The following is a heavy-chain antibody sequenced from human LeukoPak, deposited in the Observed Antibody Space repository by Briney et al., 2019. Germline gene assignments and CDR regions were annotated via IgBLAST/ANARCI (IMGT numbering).Heavy chain of an antibody. CDR3: AKDPYFDWLLSNWLDP. J-gene: IGHJ5*02. V-gene: IGHV3-43*02. D-gene: IGHD3-9*01. Sequence: GGSLRLSCAASGFTFDDYAMHWVRQAPGKGLEWVSLISGDGGSTYYADSVKGRFTISRDNSKNSLYLQMNSLRTEDTALYYCAKDPYFDWLLSNWLDPWGQGTLVTVSS. CDR1: GFTFDDYA. CDR2: ISGDGGST.